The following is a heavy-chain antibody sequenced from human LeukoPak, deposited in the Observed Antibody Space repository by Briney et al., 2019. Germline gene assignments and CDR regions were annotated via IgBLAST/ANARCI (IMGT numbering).Heavy chain of an antibody. Sequence: PSETLSLTCTVSGGSISSGSYYWRWIRQPAGKGLEWIGRIYTSGSTNYNPSLKSRVTISVDTSKNQFSLKLSSVTAADTTVYYCASGKKIFDYWGQGTLVTVSS. CDR3: ASGKKIFDY. CDR2: IYTSGST. D-gene: IGHD1-14*01. CDR1: GGSISSGSYY. J-gene: IGHJ4*02. V-gene: IGHV4-61*02.